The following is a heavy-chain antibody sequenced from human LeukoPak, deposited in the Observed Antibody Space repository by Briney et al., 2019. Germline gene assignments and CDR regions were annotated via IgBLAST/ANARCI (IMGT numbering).Heavy chain of an antibody. D-gene: IGHD2-2*01. CDR2: INHSGST. J-gene: IGHJ4*02. CDR3: ARGPTSSLGYCSSTSCYEIDY. Sequence: PSETLSLTCAVYGGSFSGYYWSWIRQPPGKGLEWIGEINHSGSTNYNPSLKSRVTISADTSKNQFSLKLSSVTAADTAVYYCARGPTSSLGYCSSTSCYEIDYWGQGTLVTVSS. V-gene: IGHV4-34*01. CDR1: GGSFSGYY.